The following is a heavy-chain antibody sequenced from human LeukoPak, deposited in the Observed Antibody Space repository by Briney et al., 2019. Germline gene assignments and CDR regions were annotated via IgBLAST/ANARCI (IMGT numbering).Heavy chain of an antibody. CDR1: GFTFSRYA. D-gene: IGHD3-10*01. J-gene: IGHJ4*02. CDR2: ISGSGGNT. CDR3: AKEEYYLGSGSYPY. Sequence: PGGSLRLSCAASGFTFSRYAMSWVRQAPGKALEWVSAISGSGGNTYHADSVRGRFTISRDNSKNTLYLQMNSLRAEDTAVYYCAKEEYYLGSGSYPYWGQGTLVTVSS. V-gene: IGHV3-23*01.